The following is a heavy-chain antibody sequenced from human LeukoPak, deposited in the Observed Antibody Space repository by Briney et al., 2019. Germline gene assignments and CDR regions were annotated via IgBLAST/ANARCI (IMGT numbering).Heavy chain of an antibody. V-gene: IGHV1-2*02. CDR3: ARVRPGRPATPDY. Sequence: ASVTVSCKASGYTFTGYYMHWVRQAPGQGLEWMGWINPNSGGTNYAQKFQGRGTMTRDTSISTAYMELSRLRSDDTAVYYCARVRPGRPATPDYWGQGTLVTVSS. J-gene: IGHJ4*02. CDR1: GYTFTGYY. CDR2: INPNSGGT.